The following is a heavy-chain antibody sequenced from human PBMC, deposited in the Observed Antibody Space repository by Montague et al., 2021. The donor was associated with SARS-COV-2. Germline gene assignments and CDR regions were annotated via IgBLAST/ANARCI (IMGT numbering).Heavy chain of an antibody. D-gene: IGHD3-3*01. CDR2: INHSGTT. J-gene: IGHJ6*03. CDR1: DGSFSDFY. Sequence: SETLSLTCAVFDGSFSDFYWSWIRQPPGKGLEWIGEINHSGTTYYNPSLKSRVTISVDTSKNQFSLKLNSVTAADAAVYYCASGAGNWSGYLDVWGKGTTVTVSS. CDR3: ASGAGNWSGYLDV. V-gene: IGHV4-34*01.